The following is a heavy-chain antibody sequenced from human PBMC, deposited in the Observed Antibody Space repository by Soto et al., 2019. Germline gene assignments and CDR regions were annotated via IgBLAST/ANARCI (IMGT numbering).Heavy chain of an antibody. V-gene: IGHV4-39*01. J-gene: IGHJ4*02. CDR1: GGSVGSSSYY. CDR2: IYYSGST. CDR3: ARRYGYSFDY. D-gene: IGHD5-18*01. Sequence: SETLSLTCTVSGGSVGSSSYYWGWIRQPPGKGLEWIGSIYYSGSTYYNLSLKSRVTISADTSKNQFSLKLTSVTAADTAVYYCARRYGYSFDYWGQGTLVTVSS.